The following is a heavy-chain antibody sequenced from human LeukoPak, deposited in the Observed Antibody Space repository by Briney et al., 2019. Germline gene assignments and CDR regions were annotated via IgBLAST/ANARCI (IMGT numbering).Heavy chain of an antibody. J-gene: IGHJ4*02. Sequence: SETLSLTCTVSGGSISSSSYYWGWIRQPPGKGLEWIGSIYYSGSTYYNPSLKSRVTISVDTSKNQFSLKLSSVTAADTAVYYCAAGGTFGGSPWDYWGQGTLVTVSS. D-gene: IGHD3-16*01. CDR3: AAGGTFGGSPWDY. CDR1: GGSISSSSYY. V-gene: IGHV4-39*07. CDR2: IYYSGST.